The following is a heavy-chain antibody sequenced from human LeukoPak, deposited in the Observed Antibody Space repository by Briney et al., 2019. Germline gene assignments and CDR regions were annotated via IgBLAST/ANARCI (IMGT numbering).Heavy chain of an antibody. J-gene: IGHJ4*02. CDR1: GGSFSGYY. Sequence: SETLSLTCAVYGGSFSGYYWSWIRQPPGKGLEWIGEINHSGSTNYNPSLKSRVTISVDTSKNQFSLKLSSVTAADTAVYYCARRPVRITMVRGVIYPFDYWGQGTLVTVSS. D-gene: IGHD3-10*01. V-gene: IGHV4-34*01. CDR2: INHSGST. CDR3: ARRPVRITMVRGVIYPFDY.